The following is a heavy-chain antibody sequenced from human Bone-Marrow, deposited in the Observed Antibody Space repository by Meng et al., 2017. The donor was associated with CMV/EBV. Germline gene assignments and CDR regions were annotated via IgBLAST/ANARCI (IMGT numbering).Heavy chain of an antibody. CDR3: AKERPYYDFWSGYAYYYGMDV. Sequence: GESLKISCAASGFTFSSDWMSWVRQAPGKGLEWVSAISGSGGSTYYADSVKGRFTISRDNSKNTLYLQMNSLRAEDTAVYYCAKERPYYDFWSGYAYYYGMDVWGQGTTVTVSS. D-gene: IGHD3-3*01. CDR1: GFTFSSDW. J-gene: IGHJ6*02. CDR2: ISGSGGST. V-gene: IGHV3-23*01.